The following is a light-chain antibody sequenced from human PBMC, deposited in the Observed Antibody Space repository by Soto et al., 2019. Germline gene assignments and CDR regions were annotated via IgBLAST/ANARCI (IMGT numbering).Light chain of an antibody. V-gene: IGKV3-15*01. J-gene: IGKJ3*01. CDR3: LQYDNWPFT. CDR2: DAS. CDR1: QSVSSK. Sequence: EIVMTQSPATLSVSPGEGATLSCRASQSVSSKLAGYQQKPGQAPRLLIYDASTRATGIPARFSGSESGTEFALTISSLQSEDFAVYYCLQYDNWPFTFGPGTKVDIK.